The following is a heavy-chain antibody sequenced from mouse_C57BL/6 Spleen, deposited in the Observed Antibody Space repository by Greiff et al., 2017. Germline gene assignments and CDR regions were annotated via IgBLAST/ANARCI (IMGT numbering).Heavy chain of an antibody. CDR3: ARLFYGYDEGYFDY. D-gene: IGHD2-2*01. V-gene: IGHV8-8*01. CDR2: IWWDDDK. Sequence: ESGPGILQPSQTLSLTCSFSGFSLSTFGMGVGWIRQPSGKGLEWLAHIWWDDDKYYNPALKSRLTISKDTSKNQVFLKIANVDTADTATYYCARLFYGYDEGYFDYWGQGTTLTVSS. CDR1: GFSLSTFGMG. J-gene: IGHJ2*01.